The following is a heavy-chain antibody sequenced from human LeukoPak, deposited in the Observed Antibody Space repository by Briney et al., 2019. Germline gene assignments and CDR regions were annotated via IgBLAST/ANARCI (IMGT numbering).Heavy chain of an antibody. Sequence: GASVKVSCKASGYTFTGYHIHWVRQAPGQGLKWMGWINPKSGGTNYAQKFQGRVTMTRDTSISTAYMELSRLRSDDTAVYYCARDCGYSVYELDAFDIWGEGTMVTVSS. V-gene: IGHV1-2*02. CDR2: INPKSGGT. CDR1: GYTFTGYH. J-gene: IGHJ3*02. CDR3: ARDCGYSVYELDAFDI. D-gene: IGHD5/OR15-5a*01.